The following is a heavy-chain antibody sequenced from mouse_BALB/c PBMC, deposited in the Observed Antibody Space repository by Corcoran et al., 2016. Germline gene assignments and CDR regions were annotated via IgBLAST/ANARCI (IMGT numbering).Heavy chain of an antibody. Sequence: QIQLVQSGPELKKPGETVKISCKASGYTFTNYGMNWVKQAPGKGLKWMGWINTYTGEPTYADDFKGRFAFSLETSASTAYLQINNLKNEDTATYFCAITTEVADYDARDDWGQGTSVTVSS. V-gene: IGHV9-3-1*01. CDR3: AITTEVADYDARDD. D-gene: IGHD1-1*01. CDR1: GYTFTNYG. CDR2: INTYTGEP. J-gene: IGHJ4*01.